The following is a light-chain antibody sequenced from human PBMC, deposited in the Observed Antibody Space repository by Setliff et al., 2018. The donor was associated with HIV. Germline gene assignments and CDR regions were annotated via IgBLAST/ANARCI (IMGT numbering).Light chain of an antibody. J-gene: IGLJ1*01. CDR2: EVS. CDR1: SSDVGGSNY. Sequence: QSALAQPASVSGSPGQSITISCTGTSSDVGGSNYVSWYQQHPGKAPKLMIYEVSNRPSWVSNRFSGSKSGNTASLTLSGLQAEDEADYYCSSYTFSSTPYVFGTGTKVTVL. V-gene: IGLV2-14*01. CDR3: SSYTFSSTPYV.